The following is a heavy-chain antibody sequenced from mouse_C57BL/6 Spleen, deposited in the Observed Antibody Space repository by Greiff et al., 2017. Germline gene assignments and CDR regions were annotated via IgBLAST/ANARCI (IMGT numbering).Heavy chain of an antibody. J-gene: IGHJ1*03. D-gene: IGHD1-1*01. CDR3: ARGYYGSSYLWYFDV. CDR2: IHPNSGST. V-gene: IGHV1-64*01. Sequence: VQLQQPGAELVKPGASVKLSCKASGYTFTSYWMHWVKQRPGQGLEWIGMIHPNSGSTNYNEKFKSKATLTVDKSSSTAYMQLSSLTSEDSAVYYCARGYYGSSYLWYFDVWGTGTTVTVSS. CDR1: GYTFTSYW.